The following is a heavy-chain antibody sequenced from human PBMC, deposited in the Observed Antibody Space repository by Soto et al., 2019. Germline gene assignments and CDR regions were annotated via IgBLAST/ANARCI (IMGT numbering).Heavy chain of an antibody. CDR1: GGSIRSSNW. CDR2: IYHSGST. CDR3: ARKGPPVRFLEWSPFDY. Sequence: QVQLQESGPGLVKPSGTLSLTCAVSGGSIRSSNWWSWVRRPPGKGLEWIGEIYHSGSTNYNPSPQSRVTISVDKCKNQVSLKLSAVTAADTAVYYCARKGPPVRFLEWSPFDYWGQGTLVTVSS. D-gene: IGHD3-3*01. V-gene: IGHV4-4*02. J-gene: IGHJ4*02.